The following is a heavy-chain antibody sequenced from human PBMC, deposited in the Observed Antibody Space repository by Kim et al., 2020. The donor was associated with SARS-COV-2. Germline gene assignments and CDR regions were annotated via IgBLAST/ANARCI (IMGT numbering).Heavy chain of an antibody. J-gene: IGHJ4*02. CDR2: ISYDGSNK. D-gene: IGHD2-2*01. CDR3: AKSFVVYQLLPFDY. V-gene: IGHV3-30*18. Sequence: GGSLRLSCAASGFTFSSYGMHWVRQAPGKGLEWVAVISYDGSNKYYADSVKGRFTISRDNSKNTLYLQMNSLRAEDTAVYYCAKSFVVYQLLPFDYWGQGTLVTVSS. CDR1: GFTFSSYG.